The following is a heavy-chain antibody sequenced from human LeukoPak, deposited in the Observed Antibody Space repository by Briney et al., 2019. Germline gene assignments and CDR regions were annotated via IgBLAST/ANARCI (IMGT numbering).Heavy chain of an antibody. Sequence: SVKVSCKASGYTFTSYGISWVRQAPGQGLEWMGRIIPILGIANYAQKFQGRVTITADKSTSTAYMELSSLRSEDTAVYYCARDGYNQRGLNYWGQGTLVAVSS. J-gene: IGHJ4*02. CDR1: GYTFTSYG. V-gene: IGHV1-69*04. D-gene: IGHD5-24*01. CDR3: ARDGYNQRGLNY. CDR2: IIPILGIA.